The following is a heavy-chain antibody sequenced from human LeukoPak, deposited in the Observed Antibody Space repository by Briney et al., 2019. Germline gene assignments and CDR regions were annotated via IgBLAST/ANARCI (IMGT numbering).Heavy chain of an antibody. CDR2: IKSKTDGGTT. D-gene: IGHD6-19*01. CDR1: GFTFSNAW. Sequence: GGSLRLFCAASGFTFSNAWMSWVRQAPGKGLEWVGRIKSKTDGGTTDYAAPVKGRFTISRDDSKNTLYLQMNSLKTEDTAVYYYTTPGYSSGWRRRGRDAFDIWGQGTMVTVSS. V-gene: IGHV3-15*01. J-gene: IGHJ3*02. CDR3: TTPGYSSGWRRRGRDAFDI.